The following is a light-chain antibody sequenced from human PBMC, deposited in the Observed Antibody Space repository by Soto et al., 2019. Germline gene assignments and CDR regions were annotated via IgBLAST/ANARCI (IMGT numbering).Light chain of an antibody. CDR1: SRDIAGYNY. CDR2: EVT. Sequence: QSVLTHPASLSGSPGQSVTISCTCTSRDIAGYNYISWFQQHPGKAPKLLIYEVTARPSGVSNRFSGSKSGNTASLTISGLQAEDEADYYCTSYTSSSFYVFGTGTKVNVL. J-gene: IGLJ1*01. CDR3: TSYTSSSFYV. V-gene: IGLV2-14*01.